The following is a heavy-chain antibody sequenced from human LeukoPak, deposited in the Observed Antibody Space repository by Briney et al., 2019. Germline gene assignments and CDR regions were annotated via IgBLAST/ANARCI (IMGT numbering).Heavy chain of an antibody. D-gene: IGHD5-18*01. Sequence: PGGSLRLSCAASGFTFSSYWMHWVRQAPGKGLVWVSRINSDGSSTSYADSVKGRFTISRDNAKNTLYLQMNSLRAEDTAVYYCARDPQDTAMAPALDYRGRGTLVTVSS. CDR1: GFTFSSYW. V-gene: IGHV3-74*01. CDR2: INSDGSST. CDR3: ARDPQDTAMAPALDY. J-gene: IGHJ4*02.